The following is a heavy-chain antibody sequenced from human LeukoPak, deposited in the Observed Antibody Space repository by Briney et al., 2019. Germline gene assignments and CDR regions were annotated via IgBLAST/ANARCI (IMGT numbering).Heavy chain of an antibody. CDR2: ITGDGGTT. J-gene: IGHJ4*02. V-gene: IGHV3-74*01. CDR1: RFGFSVYW. Sequence: PGGSLRLSCAASRFGFSVYWMHCVRQAPGKGLVWVSRITGDGGTTNYADSVKGRFTISRDNAKDTLYLQMNSLRAEDTAVYYCARMITINREGEGYFDYWGQGTLVTVSS. CDR3: ARMITINREGEGYFDY. D-gene: IGHD3-16*01.